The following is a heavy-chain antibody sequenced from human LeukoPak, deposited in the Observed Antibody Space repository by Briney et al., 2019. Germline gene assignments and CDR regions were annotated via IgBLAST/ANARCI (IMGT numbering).Heavy chain of an antibody. Sequence: GGSLRLSCAASGFTFSDYYMSWIRQAPGKGLEWVAVIWYDGSNKYYADSVKGRFTISRDNSKNTLYLQMNSLRAEDTAVYYCATETGYFDYWGQGTLVTVSS. J-gene: IGHJ4*02. V-gene: IGHV3-33*08. CDR2: IWYDGSNK. CDR1: GFTFSDYY. CDR3: ATETGYFDY.